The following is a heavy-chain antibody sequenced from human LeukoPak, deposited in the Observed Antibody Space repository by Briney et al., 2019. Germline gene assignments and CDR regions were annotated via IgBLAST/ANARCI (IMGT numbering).Heavy chain of an antibody. Sequence: SETLSLTCTVPGGSISSGGYYWSWIRQHPGKGLEWIGYIYYSGSTYYNPSLKSRVTISVDTSKNQFSLKLSSVTAADTAVYYCARDGSSWKYNWFDPWGQGTLVTVSS. D-gene: IGHD6-13*01. CDR1: GGSISSGGYY. V-gene: IGHV4-31*03. J-gene: IGHJ5*02. CDR3: ARDGSSWKYNWFDP. CDR2: IYYSGST.